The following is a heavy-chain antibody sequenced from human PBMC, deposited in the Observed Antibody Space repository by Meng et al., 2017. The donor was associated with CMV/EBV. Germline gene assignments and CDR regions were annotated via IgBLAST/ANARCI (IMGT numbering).Heavy chain of an antibody. D-gene: IGHD6-19*01. CDR2: IYHSGST. CDR3: ARAGGGSGWYYFDY. CDR1: GYSISSGYY. V-gene: IGHV4-38-2*02. Sequence: SETLSLTCTVSGYSISSGYYWGWIRQPPGKGLEWIGSIYHSGSTYYNPSLKSRVTISVDTSKNQFSLKLSSVTAADTAVYYCARAGGGSGWYYFDYWGQGTLVTVSS. J-gene: IGHJ4*02.